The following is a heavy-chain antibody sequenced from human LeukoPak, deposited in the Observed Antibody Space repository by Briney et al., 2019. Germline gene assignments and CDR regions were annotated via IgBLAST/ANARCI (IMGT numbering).Heavy chain of an antibody. CDR3: ARIDMDFYYMDV. Sequence: PGGSLRLSCEASGFSFGTREMNWVRQAPGKGPEWVSYIISSGSTIYYADSVQGRFTTSRDNAKNLLFLQMNSLRPEDTGVYYCARIDMDFYYMDVWGKGTTVTVSS. V-gene: IGHV3-48*03. J-gene: IGHJ6*03. D-gene: IGHD3-9*01. CDR1: GFSFGTRE. CDR2: IISSGSTI.